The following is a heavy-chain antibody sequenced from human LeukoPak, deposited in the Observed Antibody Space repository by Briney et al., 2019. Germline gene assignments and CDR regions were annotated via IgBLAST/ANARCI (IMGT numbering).Heavy chain of an antibody. D-gene: IGHD4-17*01. CDR2: IYHSGTT. J-gene: IGHJ4*02. CDR1: GFTVSSSNM. CDR3: ATYFYGEYGSYYFDY. Sequence: GSLRLSRAASGFTVSSSNMSCARHPPGKGLEWIGEIYHSGTTNYNPSLKSRVTMSVDKSKNQFSLKLSSVTAADTAVYYCATYFYGEYGSYYFDYWGQGTLVTVSS. V-gene: IGHV4-4*02.